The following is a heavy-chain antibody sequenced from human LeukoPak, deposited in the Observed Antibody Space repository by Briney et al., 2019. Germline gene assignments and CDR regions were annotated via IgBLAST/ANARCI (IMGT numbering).Heavy chain of an antibody. CDR1: GFTFSSYS. Sequence: GGSLRLSCAASGFTFSSYSMNWVRQAPGRGLEWVSSISSSSSYIYYADSVKGRFTIPRDNAKNSLYLQMNSLRAEDTAVYYCARVPSHDYGEWGQGTLVTVSS. D-gene: IGHD4-17*01. J-gene: IGHJ4*02. V-gene: IGHV3-21*01. CDR3: ARVPSHDYGE. CDR2: ISSSSSYI.